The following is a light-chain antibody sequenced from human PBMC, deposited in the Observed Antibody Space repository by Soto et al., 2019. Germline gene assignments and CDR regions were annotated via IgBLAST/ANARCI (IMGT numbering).Light chain of an antibody. J-gene: IGKJ1*01. CDR1: QSVGSN. CDR3: QQYGGSGKS. V-gene: IGKV3D-15*01. Sequence: EMVMTQSPDTLSVSPGETATLSCRASQSVGSNLAWYQQKPGRAPRLLIYDTSTRATGIPVRFSGSGFGTEFTLTISSLESEDCAVYFCQQYGGSGKSFGQGTKVDIK. CDR2: DTS.